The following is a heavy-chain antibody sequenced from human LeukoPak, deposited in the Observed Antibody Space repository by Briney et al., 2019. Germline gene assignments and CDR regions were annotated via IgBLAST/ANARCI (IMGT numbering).Heavy chain of an antibody. CDR1: GFTFSSYA. J-gene: IGHJ4*02. CDR3: ARNYDSSGYGDY. Sequence: PGGSLRLSCAASGFTFSSYAMHWVRQVPGKGLEWVAVISYDGSNKYYADSVKGRFTISRDNSKNTLYLQMNSLRAEDTAVYYCARNYDSSGYGDYWGQGTLVTVSS. V-gene: IGHV3-30*04. CDR2: ISYDGSNK. D-gene: IGHD3-22*01.